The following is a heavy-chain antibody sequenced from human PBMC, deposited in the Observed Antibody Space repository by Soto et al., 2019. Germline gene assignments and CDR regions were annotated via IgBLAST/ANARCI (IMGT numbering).Heavy chain of an antibody. V-gene: IGHV5-51*01. D-gene: IGHD6-19*01. CDR3: ARPFDRSGWYDY. J-gene: IGHJ4*02. CDR2: IYPDDSDT. CDR1: GYSFTSYW. Sequence: PGESLKISCQASGYSFTSYWIGWVRQMPGKGLEWMGIIYPDDSDTRYSPSFQGQVTISADKSINTAYLQWSSLKASDTAMYYCARPFDRSGWYDYWGQGTLVTVSS.